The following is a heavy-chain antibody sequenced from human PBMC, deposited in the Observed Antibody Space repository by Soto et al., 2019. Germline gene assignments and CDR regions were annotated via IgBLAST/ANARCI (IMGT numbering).Heavy chain of an antibody. Sequence: GASVKVSCKASGYTFTSYGISWVRQAPGQGLEWMGWISAYNGNTNYAQKLQGRVTMTTDTSTSTAYMELRSLRSDDTAVYYCARDLTAMAPVGPGPDYWGQGTLVTVSS. CDR1: GYTFTSYG. D-gene: IGHD5-18*01. CDR2: ISAYNGNT. J-gene: IGHJ4*02. CDR3: ARDLTAMAPVGPGPDY. V-gene: IGHV1-18*01.